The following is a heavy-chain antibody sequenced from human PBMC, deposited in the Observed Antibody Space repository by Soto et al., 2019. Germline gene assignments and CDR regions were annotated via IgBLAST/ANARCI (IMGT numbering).Heavy chain of an antibody. D-gene: IGHD5-12*01. V-gene: IGHV1-18*01. Sequence: ASVKVSCKASGYMFIAYGIAWVRQAPGQGLEWMGWISAYNGKTNYAQKFQGRVTMTTDTSTSTAYMEMRSLRSDDTAVYYCARGVPRGNSGSDGGWFDPWGRG. CDR3: ARGVPRGNSGSDGGWFDP. CDR1: GYMFIAYG. CDR2: ISAYNGKT. J-gene: IGHJ5*02.